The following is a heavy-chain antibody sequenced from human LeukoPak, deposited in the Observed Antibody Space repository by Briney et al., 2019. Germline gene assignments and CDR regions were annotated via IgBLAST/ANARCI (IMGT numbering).Heavy chain of an antibody. CDR3: ARADYYDSSGYFDY. V-gene: IGHV3-33*08. J-gene: IGHJ4*02. CDR1: GFTFSSYW. CDR2: IWYDGSNK. Sequence: PGGSLRLSCAASGFTFSSYWMSWVRRAPGKGLEWVAVIWYDGSNKYYADSVKGRFTISRDNSKNTLYLQMNSLRAEDTAVYYCARADYYDSSGYFDYWGQGTLVTVSS. D-gene: IGHD3-22*01.